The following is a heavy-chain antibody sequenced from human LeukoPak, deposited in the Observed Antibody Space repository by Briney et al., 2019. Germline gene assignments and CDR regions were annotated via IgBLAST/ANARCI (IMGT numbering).Heavy chain of an antibody. CDR1: GASISSYY. D-gene: IGHD1-26*01. CDR2: IYYSGST. V-gene: IGHV4-59*08. CDR3: ARHGGGYSFDC. Sequence: SETLSLTCTVSGASISSYYWSWFRQPPGKGLECIGYIYYSGSTNYSPSLKSRVTISVDTSKNQFSLKLNSVTAADTAVYYCARHGGGYSFDCWGQGTLVTVSS. J-gene: IGHJ4*02.